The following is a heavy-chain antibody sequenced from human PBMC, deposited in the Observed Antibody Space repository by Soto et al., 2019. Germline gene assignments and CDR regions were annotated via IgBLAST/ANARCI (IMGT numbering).Heavy chain of an antibody. D-gene: IGHD4-4*01. CDR3: ARANNYFDT. CDR2: ISYDGTNE. CDR1: GFTFSFYS. V-gene: IGHV3-30-3*01. J-gene: IGHJ5*02. Sequence: RGSLRLSCAASGFTFSFYSMHWVRQAAGKGLEWVAVISYDGTNEIYADSVQGRLTIARDNSKNMVFLQINSLRADDTGFYYCARANNYFDTWGPGTLVTVSS.